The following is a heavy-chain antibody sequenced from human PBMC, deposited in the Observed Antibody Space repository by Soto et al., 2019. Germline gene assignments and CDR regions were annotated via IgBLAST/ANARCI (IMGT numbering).Heavy chain of an antibody. Sequence: QITLKESGPTLVKPTQTLTLTCTFSGFSLTGSGVGVGWIRQPPGKALEWLALIYWDDDKRYSPSLKSRLTITKDTSKNQVALTVTNMDPVDTATYYCARFLWSDNRLYYFDYWCQGTLVTVS. J-gene: IGHJ4*02. D-gene: IGHD3-3*01. CDR3: ARFLWSDNRLYYFDY. V-gene: IGHV2-5*02. CDR2: IYWDDDK. CDR1: GFSLTGSGVG.